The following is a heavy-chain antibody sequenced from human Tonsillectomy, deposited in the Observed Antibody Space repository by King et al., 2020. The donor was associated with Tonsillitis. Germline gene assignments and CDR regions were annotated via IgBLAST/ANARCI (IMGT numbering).Heavy chain of an antibody. D-gene: IGHD2-2*03. CDR1: GFTFSSYA. Sequence: VQLVESGGGVVQPGTSLRLSCAASGFTFSSYAMHWVRQAPGKGLEGVALLSYDGSKKYYGDSVRGRFTLSRDSSKNTLYLQMNSLREEDTAVYYCARDGYCTSTNCFSLDYWGQGTLVTVSS. CDR3: ARDGYCTSTNCFSLDY. CDR2: LSYDGSKK. J-gene: IGHJ4*02. V-gene: IGHV3-30-3*01.